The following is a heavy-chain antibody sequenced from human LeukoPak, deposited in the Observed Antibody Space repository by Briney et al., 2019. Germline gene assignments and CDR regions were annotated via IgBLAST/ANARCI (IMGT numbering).Heavy chain of an antibody. CDR1: GYTFTGYY. D-gene: IGHD2-21*02. V-gene: IGHV1-2*02. CDR3: ARKKHIVVVTATGAFDI. J-gene: IGHJ3*02. Sequence: ASVKVSCKASGYTFTGYYMHWVRQAPGQGLEWMGWINPNSGGTNYAQKFQGRVTITRNTSISTAYMELSSLRSEDTAVYYCARKKHIVVVTATGAFDIWGQGTMVTVSS. CDR2: INPNSGGT.